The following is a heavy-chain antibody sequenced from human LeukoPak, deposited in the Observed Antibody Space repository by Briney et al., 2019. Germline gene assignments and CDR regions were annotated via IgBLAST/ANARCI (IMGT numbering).Heavy chain of an antibody. J-gene: IGHJ4*02. CDR2: TYYRSTWYN. CDR1: GYSVSSNSVD. Sequence: SQTLSLTCAISGYSVSSNSVDWNWISQSPSRGLEWLGRTYYRSTWYNAYAISVESRITINPDTSKTQFSLQLNSVTPEDTAVYYCARVPTGDGAFDGRGQGTLVTVSS. V-gene: IGHV6-1*01. CDR3: ARVPTGDGAFDG. D-gene: IGHD3-10*01.